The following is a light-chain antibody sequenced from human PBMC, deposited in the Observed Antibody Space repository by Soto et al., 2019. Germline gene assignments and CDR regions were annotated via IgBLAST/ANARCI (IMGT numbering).Light chain of an antibody. CDR1: QSVSSTS. J-gene: IGKJ5*01. CDR3: QQYDNSPIT. V-gene: IGKV3-20*01. CDR2: GAS. Sequence: EIVLTQSPGTLSLSPGERATLSCRASQSVSSTSLAWYQQKPGQAPSLLIYGASSRATGIPERFSGSGSETDFTLTISRLEPEDFAVYYCQQYDNSPITFGQGTRLEIK.